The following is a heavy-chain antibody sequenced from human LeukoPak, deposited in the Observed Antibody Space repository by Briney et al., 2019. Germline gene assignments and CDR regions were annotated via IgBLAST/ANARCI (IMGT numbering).Heavy chain of an antibody. CDR1: GFSLSTRGVG. Sequence: SGPTLVNPTQALTLTCTFSGFSLSTRGVGVGWIRQPPGKALEWLALIYWDDDKRYSPSLKSRLTITKDTSKNQVVLTMTNMDPVDTATYYCARSKMVRGVIISSAPNWFDPWGQGTLVTVSS. CDR3: ARSKMVRGVIISSAPNWFDP. V-gene: IGHV2-5*02. CDR2: IYWDDDK. D-gene: IGHD3-10*01. J-gene: IGHJ5*02.